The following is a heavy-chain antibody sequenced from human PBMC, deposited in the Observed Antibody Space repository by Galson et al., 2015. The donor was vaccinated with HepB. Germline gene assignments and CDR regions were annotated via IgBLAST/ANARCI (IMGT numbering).Heavy chain of an antibody. J-gene: IGHJ2*01. CDR3: ARGIAVRPHWYFDL. V-gene: IGHV1-18*01. CDR1: GYTFTSYG. CDR2: ILAYNGDT. D-gene: IGHD6-6*01. Sequence: SVKVSCKASGYTFTSYGITWVRQAPGQGLEWMGWILAYNGDTNYAQDLQGRVTMTTDTPTGTAYMELRGLTSDDTAVFYCARGIAVRPHWYFDLWGRGTLVTVSS.